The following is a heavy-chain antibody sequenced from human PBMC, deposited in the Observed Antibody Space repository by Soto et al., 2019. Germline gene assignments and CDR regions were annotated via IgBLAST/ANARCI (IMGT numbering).Heavy chain of an antibody. D-gene: IGHD6-25*01. CDR3: AHTPSGQRHKALNY. J-gene: IGHJ4*02. CDR1: GFSLSTNGVG. V-gene: IGHV2-5*02. CDR2: IFWDDDK. Sequence: SGPTLVRPTQTLTLTCTFSGFSLSTNGVGVGWVRQPPGQALEWLALIFWDDDKRYRPSLKSRLTITRDTSKDQVVLTMTNMDPVDTATYYCAHTPSGQRHKALNYWGQGTLVTVSS.